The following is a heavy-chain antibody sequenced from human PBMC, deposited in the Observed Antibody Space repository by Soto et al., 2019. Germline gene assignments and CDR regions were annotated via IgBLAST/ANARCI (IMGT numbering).Heavy chain of an antibody. D-gene: IGHD6-6*01. CDR3: AKDRWYSSSSRGYYYYGMDV. J-gene: IGHJ6*02. CDR2: ISYDGSNK. Sequence: PGGSLRLSCAASGFTFSSYGMHWVRQAPGKGLEWVAVISYDGSNKYYADSVKGRFTISRDNSKNTLYLQMNSLRAEDTAVYYCAKDRWYSSSSRGYYYYGMDVWGQGTTVTVSS. V-gene: IGHV3-30*18. CDR1: GFTFSSYG.